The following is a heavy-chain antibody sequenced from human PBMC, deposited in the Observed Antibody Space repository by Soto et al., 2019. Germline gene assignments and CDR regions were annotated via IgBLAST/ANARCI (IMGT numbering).Heavy chain of an antibody. D-gene: IGHD3-22*01. V-gene: IGHV3-7*04. CDR2: IKPDGSEK. Sequence: PGGSLRLCCAASGFTFSSHWMSWVRQAPGKGLEWVANIKPDGSEKWYVDSVKGRFTISRDNAKNSLYLQMNSLRAEDTAVYYCARGDYYDSSGPFSDAFDIWGQRTMVTVSS. J-gene: IGHJ3*02. CDR3: ARGDYYDSSGPFSDAFDI. CDR1: GFTFSSHW.